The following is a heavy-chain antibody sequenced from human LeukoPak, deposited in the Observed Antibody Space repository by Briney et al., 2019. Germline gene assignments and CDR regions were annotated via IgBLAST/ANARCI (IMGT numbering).Heavy chain of an antibody. CDR2: ISGSGGST. Sequence: GGFLRLSCAASGFTFSSYAMSWVRQAPGKGLEWVSAISGSGGSTYYADSVKGRFTISRDNSKNTLYLQMNSLRAEDTAVYYCAKDLVLLWFGEFPLNWFDPWGQGTLVTVSS. CDR3: AKDLVLLWFGEFPLNWFDP. CDR1: GFTFSSYA. V-gene: IGHV3-23*01. D-gene: IGHD3-10*01. J-gene: IGHJ5*02.